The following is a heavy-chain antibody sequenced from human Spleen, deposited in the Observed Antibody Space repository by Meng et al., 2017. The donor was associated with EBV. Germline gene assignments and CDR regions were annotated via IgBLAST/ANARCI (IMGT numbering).Heavy chain of an antibody. CDR2: FSFSGTT. V-gene: IGHV4-59*01. Sequence: QVQLQGAGPGLVKPSETLSRTCNVSGDSISRNYWSWIRQSPGKGLEWIGYFSFSGTTVYNPSLSSRVTMSVDTSKNQFSLNLTSVATADTAVYYCARDGGYGGPDYFDFWGQGTLVTVSS. CDR3: ARDGGYGGPDYFDF. D-gene: IGHD4-23*01. J-gene: IGHJ4*02. CDR1: GDSISRNY.